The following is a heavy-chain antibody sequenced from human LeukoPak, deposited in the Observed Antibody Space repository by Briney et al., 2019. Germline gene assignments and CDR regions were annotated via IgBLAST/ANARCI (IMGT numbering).Heavy chain of an antibody. Sequence: TSETLPLTCTVSGGSISSYYWSWIRQPAGKGLEWIGRIYTSGSTNYNPSLKSRVTMSVDTSKNQFSLKLSSVTAADTAVYYCARDWAGYSGYEGYFDYWGQGTLVTVSS. D-gene: IGHD5-12*01. V-gene: IGHV4-4*07. CDR1: GGSISSYY. J-gene: IGHJ4*02. CDR2: IYTSGST. CDR3: ARDWAGYSGYEGYFDY.